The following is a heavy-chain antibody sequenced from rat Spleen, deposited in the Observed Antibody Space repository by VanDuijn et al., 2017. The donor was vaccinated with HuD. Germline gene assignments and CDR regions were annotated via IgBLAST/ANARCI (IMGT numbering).Heavy chain of an antibody. D-gene: IGHD1-5*01. Sequence: VQLQESGPGLVKPSETLSLTCTVSGFSLTSYHVSWVRQPPGKGLEWMGVIWGDGSTAYNSALKSRLSISRDTSKSQVFLKMSSLKTEDTATYYCARGTTTFAYWGQGTLVTVSS. J-gene: IGHJ3*01. CDR2: IWGDGST. CDR1: GFSLTSYH. CDR3: ARGTTTFAY. V-gene: IGHV2-32*01.